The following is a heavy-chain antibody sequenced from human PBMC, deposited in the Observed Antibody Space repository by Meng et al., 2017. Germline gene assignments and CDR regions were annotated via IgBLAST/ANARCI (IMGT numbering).Heavy chain of an antibody. CDR1: GGTFSSYA. CDR2: IIPIFGTA. CDR3: ARIWNSLKDYDY. Sequence: QGQLVQSGGEVKKPGSSVKVSCQASGGTFSSYAISWVRQAPGQGLEWMGGIIPIFGTANYAQKFQGRVTITADESTSTAYMELSSLRSEDTAVYYCARIWNSLKDYDYWGQGTLVTVSS. J-gene: IGHJ4*02. D-gene: IGHD1-7*01. V-gene: IGHV1-69*01.